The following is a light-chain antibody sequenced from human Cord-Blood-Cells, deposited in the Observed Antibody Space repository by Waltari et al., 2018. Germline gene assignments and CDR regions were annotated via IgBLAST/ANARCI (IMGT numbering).Light chain of an antibody. CDR1: QSLLHSNGYNY. Sequence: DIVMTQSPLSLPVSAGEPASISCRSSQSLLHSNGYNYLDWYLQKPGQSPQLLIYLGSNRASGVPDRFSGSGSGTDFTLKISRVEAEDVGVYYCMQALQTPYIFGQGTKLEIK. CDR2: LGS. CDR3: MQALQTPYI. V-gene: IGKV2-28*01. J-gene: IGKJ2*01.